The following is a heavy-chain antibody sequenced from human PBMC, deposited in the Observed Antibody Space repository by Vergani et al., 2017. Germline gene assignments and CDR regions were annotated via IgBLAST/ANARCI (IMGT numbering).Heavy chain of an antibody. V-gene: IGHV1-45*02. Sequence: QMQLVQSGAEVKKTGSSVKVSCKASGYTFTYRYLHWVRQAPGQALEWMGWITPFNGNTNYAQKFQDRVTITRDRSMSTAYMELSSLRSEDTAVYYCASRYCSSTSCYSGYYGMDVWGQGTTVTVSS. CDR1: GYTFTYRY. CDR3: ASRYCSSTSCYSGYYGMDV. CDR2: ITPFNGNT. J-gene: IGHJ6*02. D-gene: IGHD2-2*01.